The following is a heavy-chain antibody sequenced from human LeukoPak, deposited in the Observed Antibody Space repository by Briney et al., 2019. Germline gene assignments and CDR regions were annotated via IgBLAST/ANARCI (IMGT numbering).Heavy chain of an antibody. CDR1: GYTFTSYG. D-gene: IGHD2-2*01. J-gene: IGHJ4*02. CDR2: ISAYNGNT. Sequence: ASVKVSCKASGYTFTSYGISWVRQAPGQGLEWMGWISAYNGNTNYAQKLQGRVTMTTDTSTSTAYMGLRSLRSDDTAVYYCARGGSRSYTSSTLDYWGQGTLVTVSS. V-gene: IGHV1-18*01. CDR3: ARGGSRSYTSSTLDY.